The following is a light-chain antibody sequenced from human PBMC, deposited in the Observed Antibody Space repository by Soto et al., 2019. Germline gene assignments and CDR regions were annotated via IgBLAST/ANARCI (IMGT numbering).Light chain of an antibody. V-gene: IGKV3-15*01. J-gene: IGKJ2*01. CDR1: QSVSSN. CDR3: QQYNNCPYT. Sequence: EIVMTQSPATLSVSPGERATLSCRASQSVSSNLAWYQQKPGQAPRLLIYGASTRATGIRARFSGSGSGTEFTLTISSLQSEDFAVYYCQQYNNCPYTFGQGTKLEIK. CDR2: GAS.